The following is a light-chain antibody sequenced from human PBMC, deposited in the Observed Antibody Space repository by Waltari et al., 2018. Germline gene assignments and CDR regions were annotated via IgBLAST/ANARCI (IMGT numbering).Light chain of an antibody. V-gene: IGLV1-47*01. CDR1: ISNPGRTY. Sequence: QSVLTQPPSASGTPGQRVAISCSGSISNPGRTYLYWYQQLPGTAPKLLIYRNNRRPSGVPDRFSASKYGTSASLAISGLRSEDEAVYYCASWDESHYVFGSGTKVTVL. CDR3: ASWDESHYV. CDR2: RNN. J-gene: IGLJ1*01.